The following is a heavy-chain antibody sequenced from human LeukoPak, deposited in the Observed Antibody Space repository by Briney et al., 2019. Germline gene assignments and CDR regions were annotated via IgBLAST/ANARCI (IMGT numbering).Heavy chain of an antibody. CDR2: VNHSGST. Sequence: ASETLSLTCAVYGGSFSGYYWSWIRQPPGKGLEWIGEVNHSGSTNYNPSLKSRVTISVDTSKNQFSLKLSSVTAADTAVYYCARAAITMIVGFGSAFDIWGQGTMVTVSS. D-gene: IGHD3-22*01. CDR3: ARAAITMIVGFGSAFDI. J-gene: IGHJ3*02. CDR1: GGSFSGYY. V-gene: IGHV4-34*01.